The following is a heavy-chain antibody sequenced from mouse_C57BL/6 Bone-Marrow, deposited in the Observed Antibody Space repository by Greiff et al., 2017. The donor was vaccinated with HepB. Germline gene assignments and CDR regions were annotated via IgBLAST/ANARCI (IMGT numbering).Heavy chain of an antibody. CDR3: AREDGLLRAYFDY. D-gene: IGHD1-1*01. J-gene: IGHJ2*01. CDR1: GFTFSDYY. Sequence: EVQRVESEGGLVQPGSSMKLSCTASGFTFSDYYMAWVRQVPEKGLEWVANINYDGSSTYYLDSLKSRFIISRDNAKNILYLQMSSLKSEDTATYYCAREDGLLRAYFDYWGQGTTLTVSS. V-gene: IGHV5-16*01. CDR2: INYDGSST.